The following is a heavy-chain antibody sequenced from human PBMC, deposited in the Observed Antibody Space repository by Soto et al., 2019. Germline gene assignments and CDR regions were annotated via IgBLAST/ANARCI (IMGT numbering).Heavy chain of an antibody. Sequence: SETLSLTCTVSGGSISSGDYYWSWIRQPPGKGLEWIGYIYYSGSTYYNPSLKSRVTISVDTSQNQLSLKLSSVTAADTAVYYCARDLVGYYGSGSYYYGMDVWGQGTTVTVSS. V-gene: IGHV4-30-4*01. J-gene: IGHJ6*02. CDR3: ARDLVGYYGSGSYYYGMDV. CDR1: GGSISSGDYY. CDR2: IYYSGST. D-gene: IGHD3-10*01.